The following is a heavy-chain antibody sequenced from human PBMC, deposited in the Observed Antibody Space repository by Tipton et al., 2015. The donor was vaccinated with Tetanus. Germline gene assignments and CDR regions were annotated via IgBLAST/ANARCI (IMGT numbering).Heavy chain of an antibody. CDR1: GFTFSSSA. CDR3: TPSVGATSY. CDR2: IRSKANSYAT. Sequence: AASGFTFSSSAMHWVRQASGKGLEWVGRIRSKANSYATAYAASVKGRFTISRDDSKNTAYLQMNSLKTEDTAVYYCTPSVGATSYWGQGTLVTVSS. J-gene: IGHJ4*02. V-gene: IGHV3-73*01. D-gene: IGHD1-26*01.